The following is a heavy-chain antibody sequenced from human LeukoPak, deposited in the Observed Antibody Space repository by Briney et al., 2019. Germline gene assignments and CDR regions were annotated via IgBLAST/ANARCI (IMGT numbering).Heavy chain of an antibody. V-gene: IGHV3-23*01. Sequence: GGSLRGSCAASGFTFSSYAMSWVRQAPGKGLEWVSAISGSGGSTYYADSVKGRFTISRDNSKNTLCLQMNSLRAEDTAVYYCAKSSYYYDSSGYPQDYWGQRTLVTVSS. J-gene: IGHJ4*02. D-gene: IGHD3-22*01. CDR1: GFTFSSYA. CDR3: AKSSYYYDSSGYPQDY. CDR2: ISGSGGST.